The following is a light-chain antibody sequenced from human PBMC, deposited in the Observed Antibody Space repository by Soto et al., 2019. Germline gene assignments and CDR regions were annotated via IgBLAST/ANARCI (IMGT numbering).Light chain of an antibody. CDR2: DAS. CDR1: QDISNY. J-gene: IGKJ5*01. V-gene: IGKV1-33*01. CDR3: HQSYDIPT. Sequence: DIQMTQSPSSLSASVGDRVTITCQASQDISNYLNWYQQKPGKAPKLLIYDASNLETGVPSRFSGSGSGTDFTFTISSLQPEDFATYYCHQSYDIPTFGQGTRLEIK.